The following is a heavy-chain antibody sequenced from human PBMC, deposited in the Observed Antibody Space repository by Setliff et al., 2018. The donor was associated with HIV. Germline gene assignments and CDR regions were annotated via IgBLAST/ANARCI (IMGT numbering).Heavy chain of an antibody. D-gene: IGHD3-22*01. J-gene: IGHJ4*02. V-gene: IGHV4-4*02. Sequence: SETLSLTCAVSGGSISSNWWSWVRQSPGKGLEWIGEIYHSGSTHYNPSLQSRVTISVEKSKSQFSLKLNSVTAADTAGYYCGGNGYYSIDYWGQGTRVTVSS. CDR1: GGSISSNW. CDR2: IYHSGST. CDR3: GGNGYYSIDY.